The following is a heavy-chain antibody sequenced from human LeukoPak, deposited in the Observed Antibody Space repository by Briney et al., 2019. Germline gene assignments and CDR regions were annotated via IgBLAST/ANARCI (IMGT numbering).Heavy chain of an antibody. J-gene: IGHJ6*03. CDR3: ARGMGRVSYYYYFMDV. CDR1: GGSLSGYY. Sequence: SETLSLTCGVSGGSLSGYYWSWIRQPPGKGLEWIGEVNHSGSTNYRSSLKSRVTISVDTSKRQFSLKLNSVTAADTAVYYCARGMGRVSYYYYFMDVWGKGTTVTVSS. CDR2: VNHSGST. D-gene: IGHD3-16*01. V-gene: IGHV4-34*01.